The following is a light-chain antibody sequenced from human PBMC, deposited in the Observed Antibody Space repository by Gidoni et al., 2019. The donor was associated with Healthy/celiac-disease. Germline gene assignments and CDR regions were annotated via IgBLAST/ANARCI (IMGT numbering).Light chain of an antibody. V-gene: IGKV1-39*01. CDR1: QSISSY. CDR2: AAS. J-gene: IGKJ1*01. Sequence: IQTTQSPSSLSASVGDRVTITCRASQSISSYLNWYQQKPGKAPKLLIYAASSLQSGVPSRFSGSGSGTDFTLTISSLQPEDFATYYCQQSYSTPVTFGQGTKVEIK. CDR3: QQSYSTPVT.